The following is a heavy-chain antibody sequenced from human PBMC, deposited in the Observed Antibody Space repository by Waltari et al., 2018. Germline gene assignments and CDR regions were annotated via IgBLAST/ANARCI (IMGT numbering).Heavy chain of an antibody. CDR1: GGSVSATSYV. D-gene: IGHD2-2*01. Sequence: QESGPGLLKPSETLSLTCGVSGGSVSATSYVWGWIRQSPGKGLDWLGNIYYDGGTNYNSSLKGRVSISVDTSQNQISLKLTSVTAADTAVYYCARQGLYCRSSSCVGLDFSHWGQGTLVAVSS. CDR2: IYYDGGT. J-gene: IGHJ4*02. V-gene: IGHV4-39*01. CDR3: ARQGLYCRSSSCVGLDFSH.